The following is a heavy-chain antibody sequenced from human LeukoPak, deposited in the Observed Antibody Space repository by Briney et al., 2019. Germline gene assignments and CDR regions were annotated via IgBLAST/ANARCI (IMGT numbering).Heavy chain of an antibody. J-gene: IGHJ4*02. CDR3: AKGGDFYGNFDY. CDR1: GFTFRAFA. Sequence: GSLRLSCGASGFTFRAFAMSWVRQAPGKGLEWVSAINDRGVNTYYADSVKGRFTISRDNSKNTLYLQMNSLRAEDTAIYYCAKGGDFYGNFDYWGQGTLVTVPS. D-gene: IGHD2/OR15-2a*01. CDR2: INDRGVNT. V-gene: IGHV3-23*01.